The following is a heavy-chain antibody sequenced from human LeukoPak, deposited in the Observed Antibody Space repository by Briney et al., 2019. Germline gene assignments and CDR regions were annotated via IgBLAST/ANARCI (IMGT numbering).Heavy chain of an antibody. CDR2: IYTSGTT. CDR3: ARDSGGFYVYYFDY. D-gene: IGHD3-3*01. V-gene: IGHV4-4*07. CDR1: GGSIGNYY. Sequence: SETLSLTCTVSGGSIGNYYWGWIRQSAGEGLEWIGRIYTSGTTNYNPSLESRLTMSVDTSKNQFSLKLSSVTAADTAVYYCARDSGGFYVYYFDYWSQGTLVTVSS. J-gene: IGHJ4*02.